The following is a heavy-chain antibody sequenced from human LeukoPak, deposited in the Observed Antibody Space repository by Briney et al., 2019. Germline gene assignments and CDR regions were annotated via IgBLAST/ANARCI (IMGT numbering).Heavy chain of an antibody. D-gene: IGHD5-18*01. J-gene: IGHJ4*02. CDR3: AKEDSLSLDPYGYSYGCPRFDY. V-gene: IGHV3-23*01. CDR1: GFTFSSYA. CDR2: ISGSGGST. Sequence: PGGSLRLSCAASGFTFSSYAMSWVRQAPGKGLEWVPAISGSGGSTYYADSVKGRFTISRDNSKNTLYLQMNSLRAEDTAVYYCAKEDSLSLDPYGYSYGCPRFDYWGQGTLVTVSS.